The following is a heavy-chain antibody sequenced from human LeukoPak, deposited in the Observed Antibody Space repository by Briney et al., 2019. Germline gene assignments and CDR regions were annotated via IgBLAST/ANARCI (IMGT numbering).Heavy chain of an antibody. V-gene: IGHV3-11*04. CDR2: ISSGGSNT. Sequence: GGSLRLSCAGSGFTFSDYYLTWIRQAPGKGLEWVSYISSGGSNTYYADSVKGRFTISRDNAKKSLYLQMNSLRAEDTAVYYCAMIPPIMVRGVRFHNWFDPWGQGTLVTVSS. CDR1: GFTFSDYY. D-gene: IGHD3-10*01. J-gene: IGHJ5*02. CDR3: AMIPPIMVRGVRFHNWFDP.